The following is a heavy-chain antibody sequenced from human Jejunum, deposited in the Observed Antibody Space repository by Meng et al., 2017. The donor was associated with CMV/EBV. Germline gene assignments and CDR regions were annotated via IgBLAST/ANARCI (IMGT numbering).Heavy chain of an antibody. CDR3: ATRGQAPAN. J-gene: IGHJ4*02. CDR2: IATGDRFGASTT. Sequence: SGFSFTSYEFNWVRQAPGKGLEWVSYIATGDRFGASTTHYADSVKGRFTISRDNAKNSLYLQMNSLRVDDTAVYYCATRGQAPANWGQGTLVTVSS. V-gene: IGHV3-48*03. CDR1: GFSFTSYE.